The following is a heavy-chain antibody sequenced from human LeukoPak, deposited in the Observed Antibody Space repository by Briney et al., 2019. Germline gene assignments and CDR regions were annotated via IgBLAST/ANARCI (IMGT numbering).Heavy chain of an antibody. J-gene: IGHJ6*03. Sequence: ASVKVSCKASGYTFTGYHMHWVRQAPGQGLEWMGWINPNSGGTNYAQKFQGRVTMTRDTSISTAYMELSRLRSDDTAVYYCARPSSSSYHYMDVWGKGTTVTVSS. CDR2: INPNSGGT. V-gene: IGHV1-2*02. D-gene: IGHD6-6*01. CDR1: GYTFTGYH. CDR3: ARPSSSSYHYMDV.